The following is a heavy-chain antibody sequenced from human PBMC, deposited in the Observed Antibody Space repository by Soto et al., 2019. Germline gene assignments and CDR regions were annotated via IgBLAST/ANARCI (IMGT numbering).Heavy chain of an antibody. J-gene: IGHJ5*02. CDR1: GGSISSSSYS. D-gene: IGHD3-9*01. Sequence: SETLSLTCTVSGGSISSSSYSWGWIRQPPGKGLEWIGSMYYSGSTYYNPSLKSRVTISINTSKNQFSLKLSSVTAADTAVYYCASTIFPPSNWFDPWGQGTLVTVSS. CDR2: MYYSGST. V-gene: IGHV4-39*01. CDR3: ASTIFPPSNWFDP.